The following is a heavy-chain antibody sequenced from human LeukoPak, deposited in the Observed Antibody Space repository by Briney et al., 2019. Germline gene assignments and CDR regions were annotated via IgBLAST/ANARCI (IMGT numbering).Heavy chain of an antibody. V-gene: IGHV4-39*01. CDR3: ARGRQQLVKGGDAFDI. CDR2: MYHTGDT. Sequence: SETLSLTCTVSGDSITSRTSCWSWIRQPPGKGLEWITCMYHTGDTFYSPSLRSRVTISIDTSKNQFSLKLSSVTAADTAVYYCARGRQQLVKGGDAFDIWGQGTMVTVSS. J-gene: IGHJ3*02. D-gene: IGHD6-13*01. CDR1: GDSITSRTSC.